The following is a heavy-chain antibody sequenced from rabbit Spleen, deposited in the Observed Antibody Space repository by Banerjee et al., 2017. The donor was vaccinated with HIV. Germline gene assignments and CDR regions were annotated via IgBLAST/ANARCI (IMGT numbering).Heavy chain of an antibody. V-gene: IGHV1S47*01. CDR1: GIDFSSYG. CDR3: ARDEVYADYAGFGYATLHDFNL. CDR2: IYPGFGIT. D-gene: IGHD6-1*01. Sequence: EMVESGGGLVQPGESLKLSCKVSGIDFSSYGISWVRQAPGKGPEWIAYIYPGFGITNYANSVKGRFTISGDNAQNTVFLRMTSLTAADTATYFCARDEVYADYAGFGYATLHDFNLWGQGTLVTVS. J-gene: IGHJ4*01.